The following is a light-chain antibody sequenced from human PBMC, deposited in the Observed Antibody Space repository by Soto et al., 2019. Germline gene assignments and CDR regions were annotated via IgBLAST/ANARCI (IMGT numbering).Light chain of an antibody. V-gene: IGKV3-20*01. CDR2: GAS. Sequence: EIVLTQSPGTLSLSPGERATLSCRASQSVGSNYLAWYQQTPRQAPRLLIHGASTRATGIPDKFSGSGSGTDFTLTLSRLESEDSAVYYCHQYASSPLTFGQGTRLEI. CDR3: HQYASSPLT. J-gene: IGKJ5*01. CDR1: QSVGSNY.